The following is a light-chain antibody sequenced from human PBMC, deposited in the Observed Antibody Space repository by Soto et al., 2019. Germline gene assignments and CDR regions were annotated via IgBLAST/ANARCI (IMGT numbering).Light chain of an antibody. CDR2: AAS. CDR1: QSISTY. CDR3: QQSFIAPWT. V-gene: IGKV1-39*01. Sequence: DIQMTQSPSSLSASVGDRVTITCRASQSISTYLNWYQQKPGKVPNLLIFAASSLLSGVPSRFSGSGSGTDFTLTITSLQAEYSATYDCQQSFIAPWTFGQGTNVEIK. J-gene: IGKJ1*01.